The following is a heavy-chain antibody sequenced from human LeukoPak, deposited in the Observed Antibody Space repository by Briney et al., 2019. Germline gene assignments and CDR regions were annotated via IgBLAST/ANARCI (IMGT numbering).Heavy chain of an antibody. D-gene: IGHD6-19*01. CDR1: GGSFSGYY. Sequence: SETLSLTCAVYGGSFSGYYWGWIRQPPGKGLEWIGSIYYSGSTYYNPSLKSRVTISVDTSKNQFSLKLSSVTAADTAVYYCARGPEYSSGWYGGNYYFDYWGQGTLVTVSS. J-gene: IGHJ4*02. V-gene: IGHV4-34*01. CDR2: IYYSGST. CDR3: ARGPEYSSGWYGGNYYFDY.